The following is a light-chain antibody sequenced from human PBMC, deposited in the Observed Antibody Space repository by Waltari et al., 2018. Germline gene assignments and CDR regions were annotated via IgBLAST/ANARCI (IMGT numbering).Light chain of an antibody. CDR3: SSFTSTSLVV. V-gene: IGLV2-14*03. CDR2: DVT. J-gene: IGLJ2*01. CDR1: SSDIGNYGY. Sequence: QSALTQPASVSGSPGQSITISCTGTSSDIGNYGYVPWYQQHPGKAPKLMIYDVTKRPSGVSTRFSGSKSANTASLTISGLRAEDEADYYCSSFTSTSLVVFGGGTKLTVL.